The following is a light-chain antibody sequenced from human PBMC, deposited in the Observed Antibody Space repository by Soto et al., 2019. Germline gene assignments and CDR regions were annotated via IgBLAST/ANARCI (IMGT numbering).Light chain of an antibody. J-gene: IGKJ1*01. Sequence: EIVLTQSPGTLSLSPGERATLSCRASQSVSSNYLAWYQQKRGQATRLLIYGESSRATGIPTRVSGRGSGTDFTLTSSRLEPEDFAVYYCQQYDTSPRTFGQGTKVE. CDR2: GES. CDR3: QQYDTSPRT. CDR1: QSVSSNY. V-gene: IGKV3-20*01.